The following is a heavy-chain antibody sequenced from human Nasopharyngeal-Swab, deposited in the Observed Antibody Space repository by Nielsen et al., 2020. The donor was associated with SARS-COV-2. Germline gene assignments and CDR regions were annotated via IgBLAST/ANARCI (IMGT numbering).Heavy chain of an antibody. Sequence: GESLKISCAASRFTFSSYSMNWVRQAPGKGLEWVSSISSSSSYIYYADSVKGRFTISRDNAKNSLYLQMNSLRAEDTAVYYCARDYYDSSGSFDYWGQGTLVTVSS. D-gene: IGHD3-22*01. J-gene: IGHJ4*02. CDR3: ARDYYDSSGSFDY. CDR1: RFTFSSYS. V-gene: IGHV3-21*01. CDR2: ISSSSSYI.